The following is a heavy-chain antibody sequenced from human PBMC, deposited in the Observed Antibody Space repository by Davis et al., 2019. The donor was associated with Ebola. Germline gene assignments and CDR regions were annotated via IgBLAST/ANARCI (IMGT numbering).Heavy chain of an antibody. CDR3: SRDLKQPRPSYYYGMDV. J-gene: IGHJ6*02. V-gene: IGHV3-11*01. CDR1: GFTFTDYY. D-gene: IGHD6-6*01. Sequence: LSLTCAASGFTFTDYYMTWIRQAPGKGLEWVSYISSSGSSTYYADSVKGRFTISRDNAKNSLYLQMNSLKTEDTAVYYCSRDLKQPRPSYYYGMDVWGLGTMVTVSS. CDR2: ISSSGSST.